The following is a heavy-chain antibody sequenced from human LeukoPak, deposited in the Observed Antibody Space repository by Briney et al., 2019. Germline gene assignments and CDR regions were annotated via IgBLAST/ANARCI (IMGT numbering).Heavy chain of an antibody. V-gene: IGHV3-48*01. CDR2: ISSSSTI. J-gene: IGHJ4*02. Sequence: GGSLRLSCAASGFTFSSYSMNWVRQAPGKGLEWVSYISSSSTIYYADSVKGRFTISRDNAKNSLYLQMNSLSAEDTAVYYCASFYYYDSSGYYQSDYWGQGTLVTVSS. CDR1: GFTFSSYS. D-gene: IGHD3-22*01. CDR3: ASFYYYDSSGYYQSDY.